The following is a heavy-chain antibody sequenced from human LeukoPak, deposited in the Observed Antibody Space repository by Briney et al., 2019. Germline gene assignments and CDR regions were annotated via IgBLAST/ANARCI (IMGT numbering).Heavy chain of an antibody. CDR1: GFTFSSYG. CDR3: ARERVGYYDILTGHHPRYGMEV. D-gene: IGHD3-9*01. Sequence: GRSLRLSCKASGFTFSSYGMHWVRQAPGKGLEWVAVIWYDGSNKYYADSVKGRFTISRDNSKNTLYLQMNSLRAEDTAVYYCARERVGYYDILTGHHPRYGMEVWGQGTTVTVSS. V-gene: IGHV3-33*01. CDR2: IWYDGSNK. J-gene: IGHJ6*02.